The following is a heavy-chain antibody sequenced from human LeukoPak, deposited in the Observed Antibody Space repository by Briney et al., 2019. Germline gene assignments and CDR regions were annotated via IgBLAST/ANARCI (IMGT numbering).Heavy chain of an antibody. D-gene: IGHD6-19*01. CDR1: GYTFTSYG. V-gene: IGHV1-18*01. CDR2: ISAYNGNT. CDR3: ARDWGIAVAGEGGY. Sequence: ASVKVSCKASGYTFTSYGTSWVRQAPGQGLEWMGWISAYNGNTNYAQKLQGRVTMTTDTSTSTAYMELRSLRSDDTAVYYCARDWGIAVAGEGGYWGQGTLVTVSS. J-gene: IGHJ4*02.